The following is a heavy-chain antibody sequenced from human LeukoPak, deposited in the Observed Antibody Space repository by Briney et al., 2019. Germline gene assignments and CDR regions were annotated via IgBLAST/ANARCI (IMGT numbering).Heavy chain of an antibody. CDR3: AKTGSGWYSPHLDY. CDR1: GFTFSSYG. CDR2: ISYDGSNK. V-gene: IGHV3-30*18. J-gene: IGHJ4*02. D-gene: IGHD6-19*01. Sequence: GRSLRLSCAASGFTFSSYGMHWVRQAPGKGLEWVAVISYDGSNKYYADSVKGRFTISRDNSKNTLYLQMNSLRAEDTAVYYCAKTGSGWYSPHLDYWGQGTLVTVSS.